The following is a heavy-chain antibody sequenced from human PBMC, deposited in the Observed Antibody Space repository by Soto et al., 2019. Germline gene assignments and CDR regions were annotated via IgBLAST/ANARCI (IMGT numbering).Heavy chain of an antibody. CDR1: GFTFSSYA. D-gene: IGHD2-2*02. CDR3: AKVQTSCYNLCYYYGMDV. V-gene: IGHV3-23*01. Sequence: PGGSLRLSCAASGFTFSSYAMSWVRQAPGKGLEWVSAISGSGGSTYYADSVKGRFTISRDNSKNTLYLQMNSLRAEDTAVYYCAKVQTSCYNLCYYYGMDVWGQGNT. CDR2: ISGSGGST. J-gene: IGHJ6*02.